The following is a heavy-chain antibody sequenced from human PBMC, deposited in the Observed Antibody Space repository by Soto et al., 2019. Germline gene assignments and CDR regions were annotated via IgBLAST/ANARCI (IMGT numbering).Heavy chain of an antibody. Sequence: QVQLVQSGAEGNKPGASVKVSCKTSGYTFTNYFIHWVRQAPGQGLEWMGIINPRADSTNYAQKFQGRVTVTRDTSTSTVYMELRSLRSEDTAVYFCAREYGGSRVFDYWGQGTLVTVSS. CDR1: GYTFTNYF. V-gene: IGHV1-46*01. D-gene: IGHD1-26*01. CDR3: AREYGGSRVFDY. CDR2: INPRADST. J-gene: IGHJ4*02.